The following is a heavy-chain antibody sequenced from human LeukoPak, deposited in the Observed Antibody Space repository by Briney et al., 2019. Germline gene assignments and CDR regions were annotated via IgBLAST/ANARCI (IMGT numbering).Heavy chain of an antibody. D-gene: IGHD1-7*01. Sequence: PSETLSLTCTVSGGSVSSGSYYWSWIRQPPGKGLEWIGYIYYSGSTNYNPSLKSRVTMSVDTSKNQFSLKLSSVTAADTAVYYCARPGGITPTTGGGWFDPWGQGTLVTVSS. CDR3: ARPGGITPTTGGGWFDP. CDR2: IYYSGST. J-gene: IGHJ5*02. V-gene: IGHV4-61*01. CDR1: GGSVSSGSYY.